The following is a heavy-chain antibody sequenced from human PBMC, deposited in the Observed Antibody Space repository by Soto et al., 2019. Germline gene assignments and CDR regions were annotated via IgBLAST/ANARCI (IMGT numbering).Heavy chain of an antibody. D-gene: IGHD6-13*01. Sequence: EGALRLSWAASGFIFSHYYMNWVRQAPGKGLEWVSFIFSSGSTIHYAASVKGRFTVSRDNAKNSLYLQMNSLRAEDTAVYYCVRNSDAGRRYFDLCARRTLVPVSA. J-gene: IGHJ2*01. V-gene: IGHV3-11*01. CDR3: VRNSDAGRRYFDL. CDR2: IFSSGSTI. CDR1: GFIFSHYY.